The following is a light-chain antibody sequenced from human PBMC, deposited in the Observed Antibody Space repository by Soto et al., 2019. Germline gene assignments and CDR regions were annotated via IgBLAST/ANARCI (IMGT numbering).Light chain of an antibody. J-gene: IGKJ2*01. CDR3: QQANSFPRT. V-gene: IGKV1-12*01. CDR2: AAS. CDR1: QGISSW. Sequence: DIQMTQSPSSVSASVGDRVTITCRASQGISSWLAWYQQKPGKAPKLLIYAASTLQSGVPSRFSGSGSGTDFTLFSLTINSLKPEDVATYYCQQANSFPRTFGQGTKLEIK.